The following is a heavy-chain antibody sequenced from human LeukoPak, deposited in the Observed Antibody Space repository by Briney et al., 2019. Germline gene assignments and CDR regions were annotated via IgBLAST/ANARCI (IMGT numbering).Heavy chain of an antibody. CDR1: GYTCTSYG. D-gene: IGHD4-11*01. Sequence: ASVKVSCKASGYTCTSYGISWVRQAPGQGLEWMGWISAYNGNTNYAQKLQGRVTMTTDTSTSTAYMELRSLRSDDTAVYYCARDRTGTTRYYFDYWGQGTLVTVSS. CDR2: ISAYNGNT. CDR3: ARDRTGTTRYYFDY. V-gene: IGHV1-18*01. J-gene: IGHJ4*02.